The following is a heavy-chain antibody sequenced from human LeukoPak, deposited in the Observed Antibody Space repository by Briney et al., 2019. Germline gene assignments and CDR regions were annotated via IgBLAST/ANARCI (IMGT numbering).Heavy chain of an antibody. CDR2: ISFDGRDK. J-gene: IGHJ2*01. Sequence: PGKSLRLSCAASGFIFNNNAIHWVRQAPGKGLEWVAVISFDGRDKHHADSVKGRFTISRDSSKNTLFLHMNTLRAEDTAIYYCAKDRTVGASYWYFDLWGRGTLVTVSS. CDR1: GFIFNNNA. D-gene: IGHD1-26*01. CDR3: AKDRTVGASYWYFDL. V-gene: IGHV3-30*04.